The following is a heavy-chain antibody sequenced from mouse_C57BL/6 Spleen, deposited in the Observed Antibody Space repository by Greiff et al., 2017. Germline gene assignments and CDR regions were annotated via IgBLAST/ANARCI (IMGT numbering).Heavy chain of an antibody. CDR3: ARDGYYDAMDY. CDR1: GYTFTDYY. D-gene: IGHD2-3*01. CDR2: LYPGSGNT. V-gene: IGHV1-76*01. Sequence: SGAELVRPGASVKLSCKASGYTFTDYYINWVKQRPGQGLEWIARLYPGSGNTYYNEKFKGKATLTAEKSSSTAYMQRSSLTSEDSAVYFCARDGYYDAMDYWGQGTSVTVAS. J-gene: IGHJ4*01.